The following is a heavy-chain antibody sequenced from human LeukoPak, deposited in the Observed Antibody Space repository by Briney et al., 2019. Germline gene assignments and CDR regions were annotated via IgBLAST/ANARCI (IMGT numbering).Heavy chain of an antibody. CDR3: ARAPMAMGDYWFDP. Sequence: SETLSLTCAVYGGSFSGYYWSWIRQPPGKGLEWIGEINHSGSTKYNPSLKSRVTIAVDTSKNQFSLKLSSVTAADTAVYYCARAPMAMGDYWFDPWGQGTLVTVSS. J-gene: IGHJ5*02. CDR1: GGSFSGYY. CDR2: INHSGST. D-gene: IGHD5-18*01. V-gene: IGHV4-34*01.